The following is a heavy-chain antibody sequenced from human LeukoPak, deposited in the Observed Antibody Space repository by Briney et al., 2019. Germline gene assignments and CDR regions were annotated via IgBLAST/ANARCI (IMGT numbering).Heavy chain of an antibody. D-gene: IGHD1-7*01. CDR3: ARADSWNYVPLDC. J-gene: IGHJ4*02. CDR2: IYFSGST. Sequence: SETLSLTCTVSGGSISSYYWSWIQQPAGKGLEWIGHIYFSGSTNYNPSLKSRVTMSVDTSKNQFSLRLSSVTAADTAVYFCARADSWNYVPLDCWGQGTLVTVSA. CDR1: GGSISSYY. V-gene: IGHV4-4*07.